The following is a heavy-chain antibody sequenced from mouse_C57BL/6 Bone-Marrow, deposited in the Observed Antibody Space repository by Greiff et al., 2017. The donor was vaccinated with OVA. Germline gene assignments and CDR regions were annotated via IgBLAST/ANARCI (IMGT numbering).Heavy chain of an antibody. CDR1: GFSLTSYG. V-gene: IGHV2-2*01. CDR2: IWSGGST. Sequence: VMLVESGPGLVQPSQRLSITCTVTGFSLTSYGVHWVRQSPGKGLEWLGVIWSGGSTDYNAAFISRLSISKDNSKSQVFFKMNSLQADDTAIYYCARGRVTSFDYWGQGTTLTVSS. J-gene: IGHJ2*01. D-gene: IGHD2-2*01. CDR3: ARGRVTSFDY.